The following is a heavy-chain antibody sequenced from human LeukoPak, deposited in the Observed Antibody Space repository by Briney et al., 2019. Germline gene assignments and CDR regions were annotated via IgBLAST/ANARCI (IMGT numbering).Heavy chain of an antibody. D-gene: IGHD3-16*02. CDR1: GYTFTGYY. CDR3: ARVGVSGATFGGVISWFDP. J-gene: IGHJ5*02. Sequence: ASVTVSCKASGYTFTGYYMHWVRQAPGQGLEWMGWINPNSGGTIYAQKFQGRVTMTRDTSISTAYMELSSLRSEDTAVYYCARVGVSGATFGGVISWFDPWGQGTLVTVSS. CDR2: INPNSGGT. V-gene: IGHV1-2*02.